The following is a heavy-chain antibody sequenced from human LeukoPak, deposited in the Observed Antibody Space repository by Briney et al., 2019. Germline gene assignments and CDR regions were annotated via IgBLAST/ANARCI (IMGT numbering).Heavy chain of an antibody. D-gene: IGHD2-15*01. J-gene: IGHJ6*03. Sequence: GGSLRLSCAASGFTFSTYGMNWVRQAPGKGLEWVSYISGSSSTIYYADSVKGRFTISRDNAKNSLYLQMNSLRAEDTAVYYCASRYCSGGNCYMDVWGKGTTVTVSS. CDR1: GFTFSTYG. V-gene: IGHV3-48*01. CDR2: ISGSSSTI. CDR3: ASRYCSGGNCYMDV.